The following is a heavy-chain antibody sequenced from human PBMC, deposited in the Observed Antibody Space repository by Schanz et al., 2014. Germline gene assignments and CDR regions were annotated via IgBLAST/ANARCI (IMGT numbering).Heavy chain of an antibody. CDR1: GGSLSGHY. Sequence: QVQLQESGPGLVKPSETLSLTCVVSGGSLSGHYWSWIRQSPGKGLEWIGEINPNEGIHHNPSLNSRVTISVARSKTQFSLILNSVTAADTAVYYCARSPGDFPGWFDSWGQGTLVTVSS. V-gene: IGHV4-34*10. D-gene: IGHD4-17*01. CDR3: ARSPGDFPGWFDS. J-gene: IGHJ5*01. CDR2: INPNEGI.